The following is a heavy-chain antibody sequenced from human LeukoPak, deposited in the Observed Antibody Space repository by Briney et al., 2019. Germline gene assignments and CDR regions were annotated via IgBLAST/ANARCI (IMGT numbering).Heavy chain of an antibody. Sequence: PGGSLRLSCAASGFTFSNYGMHWVRQAPGKGLEWVAVIWYDGSNKYYADSVKGRFTISRDNSKNTLYLQMNSLRAEDTAVYYCARGPSGSYSNNWFDPWGQGTLVTVSS. CDR1: GFTFSNYG. V-gene: IGHV3-33*01. D-gene: IGHD1-26*01. J-gene: IGHJ5*02. CDR2: IWYDGSNK. CDR3: ARGPSGSYSNNWFDP.